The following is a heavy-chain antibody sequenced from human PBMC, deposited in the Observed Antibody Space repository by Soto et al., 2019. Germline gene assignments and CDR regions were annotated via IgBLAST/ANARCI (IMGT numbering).Heavy chain of an antibody. D-gene: IGHD3-22*01. J-gene: IGHJ4*02. Sequence: VKVSCKASGYPFTSYYMHWVRRAPGQGLEWMGIINPSGGSTSYAQKFQGRVTMTRDTSTSTVYMELSSLRSEDTAVYYCARGQGYYDSSGYTGGALGYWGQGTLVTVS. CDR2: INPSGGST. V-gene: IGHV1-46*01. CDR1: GYPFTSYY. CDR3: ARGQGYYDSSGYTGGALGY.